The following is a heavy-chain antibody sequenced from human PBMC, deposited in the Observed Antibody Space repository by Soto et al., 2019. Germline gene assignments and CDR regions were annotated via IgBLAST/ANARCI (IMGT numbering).Heavy chain of an antibody. CDR1: GYTFTSYD. J-gene: IGHJ6*04. Sequence: QVQLVQSGAEVTKPGASVKVSCKASGYTFTSYDINWVRQATGQGLEWMGWMSPNSGATGYAQKLLGRVTMTVDTTISPVYRELSNPRSEDTGIYFCARGVVTGLDVWGAGSTVTVSS. V-gene: IGHV1-8*01. CDR2: MSPNSGAT. CDR3: ARGVVTGLDV. D-gene: IGHD1-1*01.